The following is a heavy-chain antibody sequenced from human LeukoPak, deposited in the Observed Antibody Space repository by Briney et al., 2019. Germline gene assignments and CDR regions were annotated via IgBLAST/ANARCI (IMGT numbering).Heavy chain of an antibody. Sequence: PSETLSLTCTVSGGSISSYYWSWIRQPPGKGLEWIGYIYYSGGTNYNPSLKSRVTISVDTSKNQFSLKLSSVTAADTAVYYCARGRIAAAGTAWFDPWGQGTLVTVSS. V-gene: IGHV4-59*01. CDR1: GGSISSYY. CDR3: ARGRIAAAGTAWFDP. CDR2: IYYSGGT. D-gene: IGHD6-13*01. J-gene: IGHJ5*02.